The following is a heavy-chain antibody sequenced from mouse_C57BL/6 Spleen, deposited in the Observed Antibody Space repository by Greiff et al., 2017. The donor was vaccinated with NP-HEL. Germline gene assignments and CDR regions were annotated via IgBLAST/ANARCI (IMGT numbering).Heavy chain of an antibody. CDR2: ISNGGGST. Sequence: EVKLMESGGGLVQPGGSLKLSCAASGFTFSDYYMYWVRQTPEKRLEWVAYISNGGGSTYYPDTVKGRFTISRGNAKNTLYLQMSRLKSEDTAMYYCARQYDGYYVDYAMDYWGQGTSVTVSS. J-gene: IGHJ4*01. V-gene: IGHV5-12*01. D-gene: IGHD2-3*01. CDR3: ARQYDGYYVDYAMDY. CDR1: GFTFSDYY.